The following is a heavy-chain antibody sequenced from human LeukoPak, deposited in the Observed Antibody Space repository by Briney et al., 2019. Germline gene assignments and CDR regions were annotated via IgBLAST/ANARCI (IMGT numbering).Heavy chain of an antibody. CDR1: GGSFSGYY. CDR3: AVGSGWYYSFDY. Sequence: SETLSLTCAVYGGSFSGYYWSWIRQPPGKGLEWIGKINHSGSTNYNPSLKSRVTISVDTSKNQFSLKVSAVTAADTAVYYCAVGSGWYYSFDYWGQGTLVTVSS. CDR2: INHSGST. J-gene: IGHJ4*02. D-gene: IGHD6-19*01. V-gene: IGHV4-34*01.